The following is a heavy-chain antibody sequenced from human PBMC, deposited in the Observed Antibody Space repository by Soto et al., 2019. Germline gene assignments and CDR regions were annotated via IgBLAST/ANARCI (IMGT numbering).Heavy chain of an antibody. CDR1: GDSIGSYY. D-gene: IGHD2-15*01. J-gene: IGHJ4*02. CDR3: ARSSPEGCSGGACDQDY. V-gene: IGHV4-59*01. Sequence: QVQLQESGPGLVKPSETLSLTCTVSGDSIGSYYWSWIRQPPGKGLEWIGYIYDSGSNHYNPSLEKRVTISEEMPKNQFSLKLSSVTAADTGVYYCARSSPEGCSGGACDQDYWGQGTLVTVSS. CDR2: IYDSGSN.